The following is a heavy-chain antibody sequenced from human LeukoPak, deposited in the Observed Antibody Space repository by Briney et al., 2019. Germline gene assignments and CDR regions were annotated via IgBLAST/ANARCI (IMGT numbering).Heavy chain of an antibody. CDR1: GFTFSNYG. V-gene: IGHV3-30*18. D-gene: IGHD3-10*01. CDR2: ISYDGSSK. J-gene: IGHJ3*02. CDR3: AKEGDYYGSGSYRDGFDI. Sequence: PGGSLRLSCAASGFTFSNYGMHWVRQAPGKGLEWVAVISYDGSSKYYADSVKGRFTISRDSFKNTLYLQMNSLRPEDTAVYYCAKEGDYYGSGSYRDGFDIWGQGTRATVSS.